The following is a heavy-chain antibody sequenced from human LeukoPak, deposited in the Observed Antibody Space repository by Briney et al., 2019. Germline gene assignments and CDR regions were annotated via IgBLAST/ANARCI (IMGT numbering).Heavy chain of an antibody. Sequence: ASVKVSCKASGYTFTGYGISWVRQAPGQGLEWMGWISAYNGNTNYAQKLQGRVTMTTDTSTSTAYMELRSLRSDDTAVYYCARDSPGYYGPHGMDVWGQGTTVTVSS. CDR3: ARDSPGYYGPHGMDV. J-gene: IGHJ6*02. CDR2: ISAYNGNT. V-gene: IGHV1-18*01. CDR1: GYTFTGYG. D-gene: IGHD3-10*01.